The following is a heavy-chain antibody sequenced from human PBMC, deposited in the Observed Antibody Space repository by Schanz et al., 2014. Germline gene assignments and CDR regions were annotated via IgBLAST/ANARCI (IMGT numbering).Heavy chain of an antibody. V-gene: IGHV3-23*04. CDR2: ISGSGGST. J-gene: IGHJ4*02. Sequence: VHLVESGGGVVQPGRSLRLSCTGSRFTISRNPIHWVRQAPGKGLERVSGISGSGGSTYDADSVKGRFTISRDNSKNTLYLQMNSLRAEDTAVYYCAKDHAGSDILTALGNWGQGTLVTVSS. CDR3: AKDHAGSDILTALGN. CDR1: RFTISRNP. D-gene: IGHD3-9*01.